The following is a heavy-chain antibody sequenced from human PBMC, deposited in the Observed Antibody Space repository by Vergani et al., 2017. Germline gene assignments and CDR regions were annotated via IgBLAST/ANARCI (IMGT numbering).Heavy chain of an antibody. V-gene: IGHV1-69*11. CDR1: GGTFSSYA. CDR3: ARGGIAVAGLDY. D-gene: IGHD6-19*01. CDR2: IIPILGTA. J-gene: IGHJ4*02. Sequence: QVQLVQSGAEVKKPGSSVKVSCKASGGTFSSYAISWVRQAPGQGLEWMGRIIPILGTAHYAQKFQGRVTITADESTSTAYMELSSLRSEDTAVYYCARGGIAVAGLDYWGQGTLVTVSS.